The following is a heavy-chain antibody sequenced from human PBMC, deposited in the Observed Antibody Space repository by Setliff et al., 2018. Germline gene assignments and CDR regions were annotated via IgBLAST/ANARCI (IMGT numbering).Heavy chain of an antibody. CDR2: IYTSGST. D-gene: IGHD3-22*01. V-gene: IGHV4-61*09. CDR1: GGSISSGSYY. J-gene: IGHJ4*02. Sequence: PSETLSLTCTVSGGSISSGSYYWSWIRQPAGKGLEWIGHIYTSGSTNYNPSLKSRVTISVDTSKNQFSLKLSSVTAADTAVYYCARAHPSRMIVVVRAYYYFDYWGQGTLVTVSS. CDR3: ARAHPSRMIVVVRAYYYFDY.